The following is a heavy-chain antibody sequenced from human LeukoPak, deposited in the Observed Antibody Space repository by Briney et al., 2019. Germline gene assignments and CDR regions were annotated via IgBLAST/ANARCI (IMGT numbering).Heavy chain of an antibody. CDR3: ARDGYYDSSGYFPSYYYYYYMDV. D-gene: IGHD3-22*01. CDR1: GGSISSYY. V-gene: IGHV4-59*12. J-gene: IGHJ6*03. CDR2: IYYSGST. Sequence: SETLSLTCTVSGGSISSYYWSWIRQPPGKGLEWIGYIYYSGSTNYNPSLKSRVTISVDTSKNQFSLKLSSVTAADTAVYYCARDGYYDSSGYFPSYYYYYYMDVWGKGTTVTVSS.